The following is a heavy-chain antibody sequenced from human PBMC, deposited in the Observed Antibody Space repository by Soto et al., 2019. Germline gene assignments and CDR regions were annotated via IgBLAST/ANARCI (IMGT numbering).Heavy chain of an antibody. D-gene: IGHD3-22*01. CDR2: IKSKTDGGTR. V-gene: IGHV3-15*07. J-gene: IGHJ4*02. Sequence: DVQLVESGGGLVKPGGSLRLSCAASGFTFNNAWMNWVRQAPGKGLEWVGRIKSKTDGGTRDYAAPVKGRFTISRDDSKNTLYLQMNSLRAEDTAVYYCTTDRGLQYYSDSSGYIHDFWGQGTLVTVSS. CDR3: TTDRGLQYYSDSSGYIHDF. CDR1: GFTFNNAW.